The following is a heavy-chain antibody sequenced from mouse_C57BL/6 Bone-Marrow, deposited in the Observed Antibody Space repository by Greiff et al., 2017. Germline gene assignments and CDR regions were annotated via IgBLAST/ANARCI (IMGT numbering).Heavy chain of an antibody. V-gene: IGHV1-64*01. D-gene: IGHD4-1*01. CDR3: ARDLTGGFAY. Sequence: QVHVKQPGAELVKPGASVKLSCKASGYTFTSYWMHWVKQRPGQGLEWIGMIHPNSGSTNYNEKFKSKATLTVDKSSSTAYMQLSSLTSEDSAVYYCARDLTGGFAYWGQGTLVTVSA. CDR2: IHPNSGST. J-gene: IGHJ3*01. CDR1: GYTFTSYW.